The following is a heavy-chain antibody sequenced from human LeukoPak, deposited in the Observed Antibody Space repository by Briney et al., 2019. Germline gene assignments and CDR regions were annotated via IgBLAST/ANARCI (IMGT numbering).Heavy chain of an antibody. CDR1: GGTFSSYA. Sequence: SXXVSCKASGGTFSSYAVSWVRQAPGQGLEWMGGIIPIFGTANYAQKFQGRVTITTDESTSTAYMELSSLRSEDTAVYYCARASTAMPSGAFDIWGQGTMVTVSS. CDR2: IIPIFGTA. D-gene: IGHD5-18*01. J-gene: IGHJ3*02. CDR3: ARASTAMPSGAFDI. V-gene: IGHV1-69*05.